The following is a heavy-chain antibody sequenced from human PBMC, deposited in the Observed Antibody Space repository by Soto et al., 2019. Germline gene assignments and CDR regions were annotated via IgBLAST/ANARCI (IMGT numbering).Heavy chain of an antibody. CDR2: IIPLFRTP. J-gene: IGHJ6*02. D-gene: IGHD4-4*01. CDR1: GGTFSSSA. Sequence: QVQLVQSGAEMKEPGSSVKVSCKTSGGTFSSSAISWLRQAPGQGLEWMGGIIPLFRTPDYAQKFQGRVTIAADESTSTAYMELSSLRSEDTAVYYCARENDRLQLGGTYFYILDVWAKGPQSPSP. V-gene: IGHV1-69*12. CDR3: ARENDRLQLGGTYFYILDV.